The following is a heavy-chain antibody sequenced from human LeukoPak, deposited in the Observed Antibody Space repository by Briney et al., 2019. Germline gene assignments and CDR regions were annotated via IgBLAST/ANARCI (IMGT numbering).Heavy chain of an antibody. D-gene: IGHD4-11*01. CDR3: ARATPYAFDI. CDR1: GGSISSSNW. V-gene: IGHV4-4*02. J-gene: IGHJ3*02. Sequence: SETLSLTCAVSGGSISSSNWWSWVRQPPGKGLEWIGEIYHSGSTNYNPSLKSRVTISIDTSKNQFSLKLSSVTAADTAVYYCARATPYAFDIWGQGTMVTVSS. CDR2: IYHSGST.